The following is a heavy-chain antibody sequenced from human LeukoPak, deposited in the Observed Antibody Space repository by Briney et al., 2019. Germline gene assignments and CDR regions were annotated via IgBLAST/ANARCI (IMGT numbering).Heavy chain of an antibody. CDR1: GGSISSYY. J-gene: IGHJ6*03. V-gene: IGHV4-59*12. Sequence: ETLSLTCTVSGGSISSYYWSWIRQPPGKGLEWIGYIYYSGSTNYNPSLKSRVTISVDRSKNQFSLKLSSVTAADTAVYYCARDKKSNRISYYYYYYYMDVWGKGTTVTVSS. CDR3: ARDKKSNRISYYYYYYYMDV. CDR2: IYYSGST. D-gene: IGHD1-14*01.